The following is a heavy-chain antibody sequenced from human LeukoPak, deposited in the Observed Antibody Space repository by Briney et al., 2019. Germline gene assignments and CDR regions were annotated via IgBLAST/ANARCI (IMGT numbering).Heavy chain of an antibody. CDR2: INSDGSST. D-gene: IGHD3-22*01. J-gene: IGHJ4*02. CDR3: ATMYYSDRSGYYDFDY. CDR1: GFTFSSYG. V-gene: IGHV3-74*01. Sequence: GGSLRLSCAASGFTFSSYGMNWVRQAPGKGLVWVSRINSDGSSTSYADSVKGRFTISRDSAKNTLYLQMNSLRAEDTAVYFCATMYYSDRSGYYDFDYWGQGTLVTVSS.